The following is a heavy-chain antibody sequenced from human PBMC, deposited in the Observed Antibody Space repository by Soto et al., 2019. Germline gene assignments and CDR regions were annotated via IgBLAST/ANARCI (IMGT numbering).Heavy chain of an antibody. CDR3: ARGYESSGYYRFAFDI. Sequence: EVQLVESGGGLVQPGGSLRLSCAASGFTVSSNYMSWVRQAPGKGLEWVSVIYSGGSTYYADSVRGRFTISSDNSKNTLYLQLTSLRAEDTAGYYCARGYESSGYYRFAFDIWGQGTMVTVSS. D-gene: IGHD3-22*01. CDR1: GFTVSSNY. CDR2: IYSGGST. V-gene: IGHV3-66*01. J-gene: IGHJ3*02.